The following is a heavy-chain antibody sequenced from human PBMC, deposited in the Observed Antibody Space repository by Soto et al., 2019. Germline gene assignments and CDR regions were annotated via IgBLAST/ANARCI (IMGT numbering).Heavy chain of an antibody. CDR1: GGTFSSYA. CDR3: ARASNGFYYVNYYYGIDV. D-gene: IGHD1-26*01. CDR2: IIPIFGTA. J-gene: IGHJ6*02. V-gene: IGHV1-69*01. Sequence: QVQLVQSGAEVKKPGSSVKVSCKASGGTFSSYAISWVRQAPGQGLEWMGGIIPIFGTANYAQKFQGRVTITADESTSTAYMEMSSLRSEDTAVYYCARASNGFYYVNYYYGIDVWGQGTTVTVSS.